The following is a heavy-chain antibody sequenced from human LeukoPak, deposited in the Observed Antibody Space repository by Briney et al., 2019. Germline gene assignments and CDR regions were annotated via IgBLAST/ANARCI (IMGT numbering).Heavy chain of an antibody. V-gene: IGHV4-59*01. J-gene: IGHJ3*02. CDR2: IFYTGST. Sequence: KPSETLSLAHTVSGASNSRYQCSWIRQPPGKGLEWIGFIFYTGSTNYNPSLKSRVTISVDTSKRQFSLKLSSVTAADTAVYYCARDLRKEGYNRGEFDIWGQGTVVTVSS. CDR3: ARDLRKEGYNRGEFDI. CDR1: GASNSRYQ. D-gene: IGHD5-24*01.